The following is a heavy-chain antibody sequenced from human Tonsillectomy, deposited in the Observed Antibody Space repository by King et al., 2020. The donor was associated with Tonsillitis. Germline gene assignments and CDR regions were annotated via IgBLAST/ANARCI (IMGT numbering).Heavy chain of an antibody. CDR3: ARSMVRGVSPFAY. CDR2: IYYSGST. CDR1: GGSISSGGYY. J-gene: IGHJ4*02. Sequence: VQLQESGPGLVKPSQTLSLTCTVSGGSISSGGYYWSWIRQHPGKGLEWIGYIYYSGSTYYNPSLLSRVTMSVDTSNNQFSLKLSSVTAADTAVYYCARSMVRGVSPFAYWGQGTLVTVSS. D-gene: IGHD3-10*01. V-gene: IGHV4-31*03.